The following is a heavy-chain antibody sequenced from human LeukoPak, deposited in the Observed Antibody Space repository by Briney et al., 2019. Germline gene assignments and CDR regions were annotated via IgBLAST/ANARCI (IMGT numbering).Heavy chain of an antibody. D-gene: IGHD2-21*02. J-gene: IGHJ4*02. CDR2: IIPIFGTA. CDR3: ARGGLAYCGGDCFWAFDY. Sequence: SVKVSCKASGGTFSSYAISWVRQAPGQGLEWMGGIIPIFGTANYAQKFQGRVTITADESTSTAYMELSSLRSEDTAVYYCARGGLAYCGGDCFWAFDYWGQGTLVTVSS. CDR1: GGTFSSYA. V-gene: IGHV1-69*01.